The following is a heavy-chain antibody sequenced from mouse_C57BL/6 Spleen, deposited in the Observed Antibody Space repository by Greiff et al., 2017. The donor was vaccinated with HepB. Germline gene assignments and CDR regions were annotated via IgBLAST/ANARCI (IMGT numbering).Heavy chain of an antibody. Sequence: EVKLMESGPGLVKPSQSLSLTCSVTGYSITSGYYWNWIRQFPGNKLEWMGYISYDGSNNYNPSLKNRISITLDTSKNQFFLKLNSVTTEDTATYYCAITTVVATDYWGQGTSVTVSS. D-gene: IGHD1-1*01. V-gene: IGHV3-6*01. CDR1: GYSITSGYY. CDR3: AITTVVATDY. J-gene: IGHJ4*01. CDR2: ISYDGSN.